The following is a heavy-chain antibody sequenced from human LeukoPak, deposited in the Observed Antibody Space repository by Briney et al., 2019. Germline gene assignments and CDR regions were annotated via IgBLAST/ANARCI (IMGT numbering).Heavy chain of an antibody. Sequence: MTSETLSLTCTVSGYSISSGYYWGWIRQPPGKGLEWIGSIYHSGSTYYNPSLKSRVTISVDTSKNQFSLKLSSVTAADTAVYYCARHGDDFSFDPWGQGTLVTVSS. CDR1: GYSISSGYY. CDR3: ARHGDDFSFDP. D-gene: IGHD3-3*01. CDR2: IYHSGST. J-gene: IGHJ5*02. V-gene: IGHV4-38-2*02.